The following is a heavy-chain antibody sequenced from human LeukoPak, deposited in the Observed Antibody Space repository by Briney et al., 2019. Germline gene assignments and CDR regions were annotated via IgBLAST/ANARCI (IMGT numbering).Heavy chain of an antibody. CDR1: GFTFSSHA. CDR2: MTGSGGST. Sequence: GGSLRLSCAASGFTFSSHAMNWVRQAPGKGLEWVSTMTGSGGSTYYADSVKGRFTISRDNSKNTLYLQMNSLRADDTAIYYCASSNGWGQGTLVTVSS. V-gene: IGHV3-23*01. CDR3: ASSNG. J-gene: IGHJ4*02. D-gene: IGHD6-25*01.